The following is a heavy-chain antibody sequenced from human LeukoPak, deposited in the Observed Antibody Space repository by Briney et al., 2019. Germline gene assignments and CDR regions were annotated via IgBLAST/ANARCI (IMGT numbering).Heavy chain of an antibody. CDR3: ATNQDYGDYGNYYYYGMDV. V-gene: IGHV1-18*01. CDR2: ISAYNGNT. J-gene: IGHJ6*02. Sequence: GASVKVSCKASGYTFTSYGISWVRQAPGEGLEWMGWISAYNGNTNYAQKVQGRVTMTTDTSTSTAYMELRSLRSEDTAVYYCATNQDYGDYGNYYYYGMDVWGQGTTVTVSS. D-gene: IGHD4-17*01. CDR1: GYTFTSYG.